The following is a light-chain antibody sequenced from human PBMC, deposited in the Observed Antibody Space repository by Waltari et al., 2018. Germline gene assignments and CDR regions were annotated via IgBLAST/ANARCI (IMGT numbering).Light chain of an antibody. CDR2: NGS. J-gene: IGLJ3*02. V-gene: IGLV2-23*01. CDR3: CSYADSSTLV. Sequence: QSALTQPASVSGFPGQSITISCTGTSSDVGSDNLVSWYQQYPGKAPKLMIYNGSKRPSGVSNRLSGSKSGNTASLTISGLQAEDEADYYCCSYADSSTLVFGGGTKLTVL. CDR1: SSDVGSDNL.